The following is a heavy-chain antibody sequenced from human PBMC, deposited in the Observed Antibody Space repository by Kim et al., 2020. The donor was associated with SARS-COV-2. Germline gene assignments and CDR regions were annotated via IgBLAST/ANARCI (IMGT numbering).Heavy chain of an antibody. Sequence: GPFTISRDNSKNTLYLQMNSLRAEDTAVYYCAKEGLSWFGGLLYWRGMDVWGQGTTVTVSS. CDR3: AKEGLSWFGGLLYWRGMDV. D-gene: IGHD3-10*01. J-gene: IGHJ6*02. V-gene: IGHV3-23*01.